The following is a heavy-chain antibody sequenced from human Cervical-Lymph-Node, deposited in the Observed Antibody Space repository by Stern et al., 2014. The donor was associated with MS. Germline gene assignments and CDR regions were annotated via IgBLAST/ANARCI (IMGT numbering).Heavy chain of an antibody. Sequence: VQLVESGPGLVKPSQTLSLTCTVSGGSVGSGSYDWSWIRQPAGKGLEWIGRIYTTGSTYYNPSLKSRVSISIDPPKNHFSLKLTSVTAADTAVYYCARDKEDTNMAFRYFDNWGQGTLVTVSS. CDR3: ARDKEDTNMAFRYFDN. J-gene: IGHJ4*02. V-gene: IGHV4-61*02. CDR2: IYTTGST. CDR1: GGSVGSGSYD. D-gene: IGHD5-18*01.